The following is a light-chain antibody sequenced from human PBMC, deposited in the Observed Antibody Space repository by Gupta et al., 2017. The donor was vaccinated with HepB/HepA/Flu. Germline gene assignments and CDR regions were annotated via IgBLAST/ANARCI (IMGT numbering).Light chain of an antibody. CDR1: QDVTNF. CDR2: DAA. CDR3: HEDGAAPWT. V-gene: IGKV1-27*01. Sequence: GDRVTITCRASQDVTNFVAWYQQRPGKVPKLLIFDAAFLESGVPSRFSGGGSGTDFTLTISSLQPEDVAAYYCHEDGAAPWTFGQGTKVEI. J-gene: IGKJ1*01.